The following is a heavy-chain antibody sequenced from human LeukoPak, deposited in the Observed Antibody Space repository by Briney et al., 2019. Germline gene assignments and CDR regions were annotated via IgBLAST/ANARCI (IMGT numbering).Heavy chain of an antibody. D-gene: IGHD1-26*01. Sequence: PGRSLRLSCAASGFTFSSYSMNWVRQAPGKGLEWVSSISSSSSYIYYADSVKGRFTISRDNAKNSLYLQMNSLRAEDTAVYYCARSGGGRSGSYFREFDYWGQGTLVTVSS. CDR3: ARSGGGRSGSYFREFDY. V-gene: IGHV3-21*01. CDR2: ISSSSSYI. CDR1: GFTFSSYS. J-gene: IGHJ4*02.